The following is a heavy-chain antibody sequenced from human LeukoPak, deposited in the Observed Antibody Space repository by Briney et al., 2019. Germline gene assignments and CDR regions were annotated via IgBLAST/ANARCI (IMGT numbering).Heavy chain of an antibody. CDR2: IKPKTNGGTT. CDR1: GFTFSNAG. V-gene: IGHV3-15*01. Sequence: KPGGSLRLSCAAPGFTFSNAGMNWVRHTPVKGLEWVGRIKPKTNGGTTDYAAPVKGRFTISRDDSKNTLYLQMISLKTEDTGVYYCTREGYSYGYHAFDVWGQGTMVTVSS. CDR3: TREGYSYGYHAFDV. J-gene: IGHJ3*01. D-gene: IGHD5-18*01.